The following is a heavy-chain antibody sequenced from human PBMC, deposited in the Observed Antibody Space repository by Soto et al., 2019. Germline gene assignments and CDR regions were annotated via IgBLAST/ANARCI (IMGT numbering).Heavy chain of an antibody. V-gene: IGHV1-69*12. CDR2: IIPIFGTA. Sequence: QVQLVQSGAEVKKPGSSVKVSCKASGGTFSSYAISWVRQAPGQGLEWMGGIIPIFGTANYAQKFQGRVTITADESTSTAYMELSSLRSEDTAVYYCVRDEFYQTPHLGWFDPWGQGTLVTVSS. J-gene: IGHJ5*02. CDR1: GGTFSSYA. D-gene: IGHD2-2*01. CDR3: VRDEFYQTPHLGWFDP.